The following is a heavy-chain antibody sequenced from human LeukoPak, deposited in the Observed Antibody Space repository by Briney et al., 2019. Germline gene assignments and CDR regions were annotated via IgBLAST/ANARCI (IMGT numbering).Heavy chain of an antibody. CDR2: ISYDGSNK. J-gene: IGHJ4*02. CDR1: GFTFTSFG. V-gene: IGHV3-30*03. CDR3: ARAGTTGSVDF. Sequence: GGSLRLSCAASGFTFTSFGMHWVRQAPGKGLEWVALISYDGSNKYYADSVKGRFTISRDNFKNTLYLQMNSLRAEDTAVYYCARAGTTGSVDFWGQGTLVTVSS. D-gene: IGHD4-17*01.